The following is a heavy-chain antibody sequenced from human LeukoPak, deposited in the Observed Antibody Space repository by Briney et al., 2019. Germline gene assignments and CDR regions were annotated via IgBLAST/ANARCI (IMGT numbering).Heavy chain of an antibody. D-gene: IGHD3-10*01. CDR3: AREGGTGSGSYSPQYYYYYYYMDV. V-gene: IGHV4-4*07. CDR1: GGSISSYY. Sequence: PSETLSLTCTVSGGSISSYYWSWIRQPAGKGLEWIGRIYTSGSTNYNPSLKSRVTISVDTSKNQFSLKLSSVTPADTAVYYCAREGGTGSGSYSPQYYYYYYYMDVWGKGTTVTISS. CDR2: IYTSGST. J-gene: IGHJ6*03.